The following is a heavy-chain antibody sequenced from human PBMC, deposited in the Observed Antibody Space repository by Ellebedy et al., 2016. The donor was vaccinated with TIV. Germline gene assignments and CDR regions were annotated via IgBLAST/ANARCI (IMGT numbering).Heavy chain of an antibody. V-gene: IGHV1-46*04. D-gene: IGHD6-19*01. CDR2: INPSGGST. Sequence: AASVKVSCKASGYTFTSYYMHWVRRAPGQGLEWMGMINPSGGSTTYAQKLQGRVTMTRDTSTSTVYMELSSLRSEDTAVYYCARARSSGWLHTPDYWGQGTLVTVSS. CDR1: GYTFTSYY. J-gene: IGHJ4*02. CDR3: ARARSSGWLHTPDY.